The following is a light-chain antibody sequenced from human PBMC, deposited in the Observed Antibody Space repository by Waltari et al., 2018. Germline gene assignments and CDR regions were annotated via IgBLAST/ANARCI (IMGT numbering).Light chain of an antibody. CDR2: DVS. Sequence: DIVLTQSPGPLSLSPGERATLSCRASQSLSSSLAWYQQRPGQAPRLLIYDVSNRASGIPARFSGSGSGTDFTLTISSLEPEDFAVYYCQQRTNRPRMYTFGQGTKLEI. J-gene: IGKJ2*01. CDR3: QQRTNRPRMYT. V-gene: IGKV3-11*01. CDR1: QSLSSS.